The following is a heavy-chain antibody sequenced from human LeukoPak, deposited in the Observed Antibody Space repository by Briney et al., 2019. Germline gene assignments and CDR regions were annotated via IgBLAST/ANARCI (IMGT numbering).Heavy chain of an antibody. D-gene: IGHD2-15*01. CDR1: GFTFTSSA. V-gene: IGHV1-58*01. CDR2: IVVGSGNT. Sequence: ASVKVSCEASGFTFTSSAVQWVRQARGQRLEWIGWIVVGSGNTNYAQKFQERVTITRDMSTSTAYMELSSLRSEDTAVYYCAALCSGKNQDIADIWGQGTMVTVSS. J-gene: IGHJ3*02. CDR3: AALCSGKNQDIADI.